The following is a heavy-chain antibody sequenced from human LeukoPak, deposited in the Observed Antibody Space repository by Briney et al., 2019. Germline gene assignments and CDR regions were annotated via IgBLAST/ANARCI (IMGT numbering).Heavy chain of an antibody. D-gene: IGHD2-2*01. CDR3: ARGMEYCSSTSCYPTRYYYYYMDV. V-gene: IGHV1-8*01. J-gene: IGHJ6*03. CDR2: MNPNRGNK. Sequence: ASVKVSCKASGYTFTSYDINGVRQATGQGLEWMGWMNPNRGNKGYAQKFQGRVTMTMNTSISTAFMELSSLRSEDTAVYYCARGMEYCSSTSCYPTRYYYYYMDVWGKGTTVTVSS. CDR1: GYTFTSYD.